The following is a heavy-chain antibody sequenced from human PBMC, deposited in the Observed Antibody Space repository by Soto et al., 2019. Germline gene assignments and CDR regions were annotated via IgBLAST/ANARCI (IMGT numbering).Heavy chain of an antibody. CDR2: ISGSGGST. CDR1: GFTFSSYA. Sequence: GGSLRLSCAASGFTFSSYAMSWVRQAPGKGLEWVSAISGSGGSTYYADSVKGRFTISRDNSKNTLYLQMNSLRAEDTAVYYCATEFLSMVRGVISPVGFDIWGQGTMVTVSS. D-gene: IGHD3-10*01. J-gene: IGHJ3*02. V-gene: IGHV3-23*01. CDR3: ATEFLSMVRGVISPVGFDI.